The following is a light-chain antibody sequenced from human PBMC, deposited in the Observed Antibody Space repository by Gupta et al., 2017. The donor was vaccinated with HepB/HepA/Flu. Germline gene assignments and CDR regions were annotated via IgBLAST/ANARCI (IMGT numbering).Light chain of an antibody. CDR3: QQYKHWPLWT. J-gene: IGKJ1*01. Sequence: EIVMTQSPATLSVSPGERATLSCRASQSVSSSLAWYQQKPGQAPRLLIYGASTRDTGIPARFSGSGSGKEFTLTISSRQSEDFAVYYCQQYKHWPLWTFVQGTKVEIK. CDR1: QSVSSS. V-gene: IGKV3-15*01. CDR2: GAS.